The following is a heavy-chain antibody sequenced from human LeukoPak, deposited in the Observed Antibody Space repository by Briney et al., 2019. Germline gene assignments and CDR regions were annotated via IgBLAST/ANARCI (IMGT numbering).Heavy chain of an antibody. J-gene: IGHJ4*02. CDR2: ISGSGGST. V-gene: IGHV3-23*01. CDR3: AKVGGEDIVVVVAAPTY. Sequence: GSLRLSCAASGFTFSSYAMSWVRQAPGKGLEWVSAISGSGGSTYYADSVKGRFTISRDNSKNTLYLQMNSLRAEDTAVYYCAKVGGEDIVVVVAAPTYWGQGTLVTVSS. CDR1: GFTFSSYA. D-gene: IGHD2-15*01.